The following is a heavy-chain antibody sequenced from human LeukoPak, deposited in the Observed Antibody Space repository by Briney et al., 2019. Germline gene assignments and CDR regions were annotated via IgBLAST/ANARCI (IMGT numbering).Heavy chain of an antibody. Sequence: GGSLRLSCAASGFTFSSYEMNWVRQAPGKGLEWVSHISSSGSTIYYADSVKGRFTISRDNAKNSLYLQMNSLRAEDTAVYYCAREGDIVVVPAAMGPFDYWGQGALVTVSS. CDR2: ISSSGSTI. CDR1: GFTFSSYE. D-gene: IGHD2-2*01. CDR3: AREGDIVVVPAAMGPFDY. V-gene: IGHV3-48*03. J-gene: IGHJ4*02.